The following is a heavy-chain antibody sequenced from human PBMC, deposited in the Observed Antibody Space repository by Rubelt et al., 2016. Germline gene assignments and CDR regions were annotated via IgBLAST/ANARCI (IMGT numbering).Heavy chain of an antibody. CDR2: INAGNGNT. D-gene: IGHD6-19*01. V-gene: IGHV1-3*01. Sequence: QVQLVQSGAEVKKPGASVKVSCKAAGYSFTTYSIHWVRQAPGQRLEWMGWINAGNGNTKYSQKFPGRVPITRDTSASTAYMELSSLRSEDTAIAYCATGYSSGWYVAYWGQGTLVTVSS. J-gene: IGHJ4*02. CDR3: ATGYSSGWYVAY. CDR1: GYSFTTYS.